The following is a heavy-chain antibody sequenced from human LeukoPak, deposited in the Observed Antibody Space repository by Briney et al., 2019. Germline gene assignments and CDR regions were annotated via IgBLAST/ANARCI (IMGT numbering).Heavy chain of an antibody. CDR3: ARGDWVSGAVRAFDI. Sequence: PGGSLRLSCVGSGFMFSDYYMSWIRQAPGKGLEWVSYISNDSVDKYYVDSVRGRFTISRDNAKKSMYLQMSGLRVEDTAVYYCARGDWVSGAVRAFDIWGQGTMVTVSS. J-gene: IGHJ3*02. D-gene: IGHD3-3*01. V-gene: IGHV3-11*04. CDR1: GFMFSDYY. CDR2: ISNDSVDK.